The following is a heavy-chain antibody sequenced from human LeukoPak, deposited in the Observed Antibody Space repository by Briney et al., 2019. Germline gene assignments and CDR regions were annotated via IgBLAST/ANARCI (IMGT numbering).Heavy chain of an antibody. V-gene: IGHV1-69*04. J-gene: IGHJ4*02. CDR2: IIPIFGIA. D-gene: IGHD3-22*01. Sequence: SAKVACKLSGRTFSSYAISWVRQAPGQGLEWMGRIIPIFGIANYAQKFQGRVTITADKSTSTAYMELSSLRSEDTAVYYCAREGYYDSSGYCLPAYYFDYWGQGTLVTVSS. CDR3: AREGYYDSSGYCLPAYYFDY. CDR1: GRTFSSYA.